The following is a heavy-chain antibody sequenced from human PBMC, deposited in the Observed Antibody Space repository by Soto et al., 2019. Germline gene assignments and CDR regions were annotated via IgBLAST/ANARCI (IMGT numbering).Heavy chain of an antibody. CDR1: GGFISNYY. CDR3: AKDSGYNYGYFRWFDP. J-gene: IGHJ5*02. D-gene: IGHD5-18*01. Sequence: SETLSLTCTVSGGFISNYYWSWIRQPPGRGLEWIGHIFYSGSTNYNPALKSRVTISVDTSKSQFSLKLSSVAAADTAVYYCAKDSGYNYGYFRWFDPWGQGTLVTVSS. CDR2: IFYSGST. V-gene: IGHV4-59*01.